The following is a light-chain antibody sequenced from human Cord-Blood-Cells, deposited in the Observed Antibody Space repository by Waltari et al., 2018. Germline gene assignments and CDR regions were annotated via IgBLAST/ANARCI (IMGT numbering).Light chain of an antibody. CDR1: SSDVGSYNL. CDR3: CAYAGSSTWV. Sequence: QSALTQPASVSGSPGQSITISRTGTSSDVGSYNLVSWYQQHPGKAPKLMNYEGSKRPSGVSNRCSGSKTGNTASLTISGLQAEDEADYYCCAYAGSSTWVFGGGTKLTVL. CDR2: EGS. V-gene: IGLV2-23*01. J-gene: IGLJ3*02.